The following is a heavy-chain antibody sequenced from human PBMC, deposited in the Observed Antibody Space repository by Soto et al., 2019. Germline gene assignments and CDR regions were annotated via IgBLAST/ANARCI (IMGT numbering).Heavy chain of an antibody. D-gene: IGHD4-17*01. V-gene: IGHV4-59*08. J-gene: IGHJ4*02. CDR2: IYYSETT. Sequence: SETLSLTCTVSGASIISHHWIWMRQPPGKGLEWIGYIYYSETTNYNPSLKSRVTISVDTSKDQFSLNLSSVTAADTAIYYCARLSATVALDYWGQGTLVTVSS. CDR3: ARLSATVALDY. CDR1: GASIISHH.